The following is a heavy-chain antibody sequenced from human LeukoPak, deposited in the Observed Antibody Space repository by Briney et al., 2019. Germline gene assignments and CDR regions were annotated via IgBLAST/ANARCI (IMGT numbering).Heavy chain of an antibody. V-gene: IGHV1-58*02. CDR1: GFTFTSSA. J-gene: IGHJ6*02. CDR3: AADPCSGGRCYSYYYYGMDV. CDR2: IVVDSGNT. Sequence: SVKVSCKASGFTFTSSAMQWVRQARGQRLEWIGWIVVDSGNTNYAQKFQERVTITRDMSTSTAYMELSSLRSEDTAVYYCAADPCSGGRCYSYYYYGMDVWGQGTTVTVSS. D-gene: IGHD2-15*01.